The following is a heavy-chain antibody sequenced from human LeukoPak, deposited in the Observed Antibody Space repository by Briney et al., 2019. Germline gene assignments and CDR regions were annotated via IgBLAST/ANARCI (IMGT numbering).Heavy chain of an antibody. V-gene: IGHV1-69*01. CDR1: GGTFSSYA. CDR2: IIPIFGTA. Sequence: SVKVSCKASGGTFSSYAISWVRQAPGQGLEWMGGIIPIFGTANYAQKFQGRVTITADESTSTAYMELSSLSSEDTAVYYCATNIRDDYGGNSDYWGQGTLVTVSS. D-gene: IGHD4-23*01. J-gene: IGHJ4*02. CDR3: ATNIRDDYGGNSDY.